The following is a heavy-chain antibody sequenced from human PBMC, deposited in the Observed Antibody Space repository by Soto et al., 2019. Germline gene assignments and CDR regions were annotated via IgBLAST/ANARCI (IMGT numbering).Heavy chain of an antibody. V-gene: IGHV4-59*01. CDR3: ARDDSGYTGSHYIDYFNF. CDR1: GGSISSYY. CDR2: IYYSGST. J-gene: IGHJ4*02. Sequence: SETLSLTCTVSGGSISSYYWSWIRQPPGKGLEWIGYIYYSGSTNYNPSLKSRVTISVDTSKNQFSLKLSSVSAADTAIYYCARDDSGYTGSHYIDYFNFWGQGTLVTVSS. D-gene: IGHD1-26*01.